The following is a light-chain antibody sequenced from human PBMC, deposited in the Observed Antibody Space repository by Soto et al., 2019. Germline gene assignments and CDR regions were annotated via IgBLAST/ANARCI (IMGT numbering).Light chain of an antibody. J-gene: IGLJ1*01. CDR3: GSYTSGSSYV. CDR1: SSDVGTYNS. CDR2: DAS. V-gene: IGLV2-14*01. Sequence: QSALTQPASVSGSPGQSITISCSGTSSDVGTYNSDSWYQQHPGKAPKLIIYDASHRPSGVSYRFSGSKSGSTASLTISGLQAEDEADYYCGSYTSGSSYVFGSGTKVTGL.